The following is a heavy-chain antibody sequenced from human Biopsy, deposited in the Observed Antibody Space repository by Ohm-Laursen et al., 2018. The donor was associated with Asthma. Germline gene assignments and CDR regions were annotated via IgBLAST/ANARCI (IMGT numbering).Heavy chain of an antibody. V-gene: IGHV3-53*01. CDR3: ARGDSSGWSHYYFDY. CDR1: VFTDSRDH. CDR2: IYSGGTS. Sequence: SLRLSCTASVFTDSRDHMFRVRQAPGKGLEWVSVIYSGGTSHTADSVRGRFTISRDFSENTLHRQMHSLGVEDTAVYYCARGDSSGWSHYYFDYWGQGTMVTVSS. D-gene: IGHD6-19*01. J-gene: IGHJ4*02.